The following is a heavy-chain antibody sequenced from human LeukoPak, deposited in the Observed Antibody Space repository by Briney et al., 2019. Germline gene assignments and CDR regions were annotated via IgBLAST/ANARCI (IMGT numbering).Heavy chain of an antibody. CDR2: IIPIFGTG. CDR3: ARGNQDIVVVPAAGYYYYGMDV. V-gene: IGHV1-69*13. Sequence: SVKVSCKATGGTFISYAISWVRQAPAQGLEWMGGIIPIFGTGNYAQKFQGRVTITADESTSTAYMELSSLRSEDTAVYYCARGNQDIVVVPAAGYYYYGMDVWGQGTTVTVSS. CDR1: GGTFISYA. J-gene: IGHJ6*02. D-gene: IGHD2-2*01.